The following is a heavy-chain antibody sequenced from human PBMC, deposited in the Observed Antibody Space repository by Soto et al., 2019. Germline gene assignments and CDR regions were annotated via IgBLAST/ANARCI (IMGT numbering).Heavy chain of an antibody. Sequence: SETLSLTCAVYGGSFSGYYWSWIRQPPGKGLEWIGEINHSGSTNYNPSLKSRVTISVDTSKNQFSLKLSSVTAADTAVYYCARHLPDYDFWSGYLTSYYYYGMDGWGQGTTVIVSS. V-gene: IGHV4-34*01. D-gene: IGHD3-3*01. J-gene: IGHJ6*02. CDR2: INHSGST. CDR1: GGSFSGYY. CDR3: ARHLPDYDFWSGYLTSYYYYGMDG.